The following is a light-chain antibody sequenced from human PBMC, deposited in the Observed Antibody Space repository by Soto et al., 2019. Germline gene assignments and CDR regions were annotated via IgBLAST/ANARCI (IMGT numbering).Light chain of an antibody. CDR1: QHLSGNE. V-gene: IGKV3-20*01. Sequence: EIVLTQSPGTLSLSPGDRATLSCRASQHLSGNELAWYQQRPGQAPRLLIYGASTRATGIPDKFSGSGSGTDFTLTISRLEPEDFAVYYCHQYGPSRSWTFGQGTKVDIK. J-gene: IGKJ1*01. CDR2: GAS. CDR3: HQYGPSRSWT.